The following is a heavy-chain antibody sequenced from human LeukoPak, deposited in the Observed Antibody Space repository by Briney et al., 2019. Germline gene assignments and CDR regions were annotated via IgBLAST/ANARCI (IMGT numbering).Heavy chain of an antibody. V-gene: IGHV4-59*08. CDR3: ARHGGSDAFDI. Sequence: PSETLSLTCTVSGGSISSYYWSWIRQPPGKGLEWIGYIYYSGSTNYNPSLKGRVTISVDTSKNQFSLKLSSVTAADTAVYYCARHGGSDAFDIWGQGTMVTVSS. CDR2: IYYSGST. CDR1: GGSISSYY. D-gene: IGHD2-15*01. J-gene: IGHJ3*02.